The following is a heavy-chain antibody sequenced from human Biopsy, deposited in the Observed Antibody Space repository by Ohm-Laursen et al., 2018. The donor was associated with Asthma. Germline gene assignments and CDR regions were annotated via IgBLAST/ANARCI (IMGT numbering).Heavy chain of an antibody. Sequence: SLRLSCAASGFAVSRDHMFWVRQAPGKGLEWVSVIYSGGTSHTADSVRGRFTISRDYSKNTLYLQMHSLRPEDTAVYYCARGDSSNWSHYYFDYWGQETLVTVSS. CDR1: GFAVSRDH. D-gene: IGHD3-22*01. CDR2: IYSGGTS. J-gene: IGHJ4*02. V-gene: IGHV3-53*01. CDR3: ARGDSSNWSHYYFDY.